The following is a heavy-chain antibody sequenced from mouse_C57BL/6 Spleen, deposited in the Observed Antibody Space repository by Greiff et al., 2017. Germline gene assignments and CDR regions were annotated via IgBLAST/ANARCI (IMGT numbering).Heavy chain of an antibody. CDR2: IRNKANGYTT. J-gene: IGHJ4*01. Sequence: EVKLMESGGGLVPPGGSLSLSCAASGFTFTDYYMSWVRQPPGKALEWLGFIRNKANGYTTEYSASVKGRFTISRGNSQSILYLQMNALRAKDSATYYCARYGVGHYAMDYWGQGTSVTVSS. D-gene: IGHD4-1*01. CDR3: ARYGVGHYAMDY. CDR1: GFTFTDYY. V-gene: IGHV7-3*01.